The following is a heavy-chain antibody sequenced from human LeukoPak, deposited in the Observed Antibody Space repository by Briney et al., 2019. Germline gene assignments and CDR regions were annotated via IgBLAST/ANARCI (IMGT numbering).Heavy chain of an antibody. CDR3: ARDHYHSIDY. V-gene: IGHV3-74*01. Sequence: GGSLRLSCASSASDFRTSWMHWVRQGPGTGLVWVSLITTDGRSTTYADSVKGRFTISRDNAKNTLYLQMHSLRAEDTAVYYCARDHYHSIDYWGQGTLVTVSS. J-gene: IGHJ4*02. D-gene: IGHD3-16*01. CDR1: ASDFRTSW. CDR2: ITTDGRST.